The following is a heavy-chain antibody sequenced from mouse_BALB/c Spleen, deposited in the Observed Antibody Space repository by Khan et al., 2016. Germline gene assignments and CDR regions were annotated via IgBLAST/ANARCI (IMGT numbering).Heavy chain of an antibody. CDR2: ISYSGST. CDR3: ARYYSHIYWYFDV. J-gene: IGHJ1*01. CDR1: GDSITSGY. Sequence: EVQLQESGPSLVKPSQTLSLTCSVTGDSITSGYWNWIRKFPGNKLEYMGYISYSGSTYYNTSLKSRISITRDTSKNQYYLQLNSVTTEDTATYXCARYYSHIYWYFDVWGAGTTVTVSS. D-gene: IGHD2-12*01. V-gene: IGHV3-8*02.